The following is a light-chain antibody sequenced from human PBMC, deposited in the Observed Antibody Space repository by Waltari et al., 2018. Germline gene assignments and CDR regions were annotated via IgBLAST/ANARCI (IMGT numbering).Light chain of an antibody. V-gene: IGKV1-5*03. CDR2: KAS. Sequence: DIQVTQSPSTLSASVGDRVTITCRTSQNINSWLAWYQQKPGKAPKLLIYKASSLESGVPSRFSGSGSGTEFTLTITSLQPDYFATYFCQHYNNYSPWTFGQGTKVEVK. CDR3: QHYNNYSPWT. J-gene: IGKJ1*01. CDR1: QNINSW.